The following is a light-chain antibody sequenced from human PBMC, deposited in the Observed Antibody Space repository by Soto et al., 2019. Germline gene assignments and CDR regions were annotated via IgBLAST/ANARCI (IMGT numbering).Light chain of an antibody. J-gene: IGKJ5*01. CDR1: QSVSSTY. CDR3: QQYGNSPFT. V-gene: IGKV3-20*01. CDR2: GAS. Sequence: EIVFTQSPGTPSLSPGERATLFCRASQSVSSTYLAWYQRKPGQAPRLLIYGASSRATGIPDRFSGSGSGTDFTLTISRLEPEDFAVYYCQQYGNSPFTFGQGTRLEIK.